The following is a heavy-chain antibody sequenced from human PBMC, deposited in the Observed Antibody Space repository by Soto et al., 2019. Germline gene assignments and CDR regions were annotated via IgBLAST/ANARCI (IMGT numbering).Heavy chain of an antibody. V-gene: IGHV1-69*01. CDR2: IIPIFGTA. Sequence: QVQLVQSGAEVKKPGSSVKVSCKASGGTFSSYAISWVRQAPGQGLEWMGGIIPIFGTANYAQKFPGRVTITADESTSTAYMELSSLRSEDTAVYYCAIDPYYYDSSGSLYYYGMDVWGQGTTVTVSS. CDR3: AIDPYYYDSSGSLYYYGMDV. D-gene: IGHD3-22*01. J-gene: IGHJ6*02. CDR1: GGTFSSYA.